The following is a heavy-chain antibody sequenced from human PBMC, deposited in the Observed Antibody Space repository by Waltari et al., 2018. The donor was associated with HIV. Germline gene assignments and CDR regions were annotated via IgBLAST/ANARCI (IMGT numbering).Heavy chain of an antibody. D-gene: IGHD4-17*01. J-gene: IGHJ4*02. Sequence: HVQLQESGPGLVQPSQTLSLTCTVPGGSISSGSYYWNWLRQPAGKGLEWLGHISTSGSITYNPSLRSRVTISMFASKNQFSLKLNSVTAADTAFYYCARASDYGAKYPYYFDFWGQGALVAVSS. V-gene: IGHV4-61*02. CDR1: GGSISSGSYY. CDR3: ARASDYGAKYPYYFDF. CDR2: ISTSGSI.